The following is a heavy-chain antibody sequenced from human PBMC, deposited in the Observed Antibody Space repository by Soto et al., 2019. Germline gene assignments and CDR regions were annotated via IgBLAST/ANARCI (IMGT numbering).Heavy chain of an antibody. Sequence: GESLKISCEGSGYMFYGYWIGWVRQMPGKGLEWMGLIYPDNSDTRYSPSFQGQVTLSADKSINTAYLQWSTLKASDTAMYYCARFGGPGLSHNWFDSWGQAPLVTVSS. D-gene: IGHD3-16*01. V-gene: IGHV5-51*01. CDR2: IYPDNSDT. CDR3: ARFGGPGLSHNWFDS. J-gene: IGHJ5*01. CDR1: GYMFYGYW.